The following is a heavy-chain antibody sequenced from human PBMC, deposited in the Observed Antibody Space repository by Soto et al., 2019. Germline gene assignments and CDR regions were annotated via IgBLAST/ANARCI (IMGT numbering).Heavy chain of an antibody. V-gene: IGHV3-48*01. CDR1: GFTFSSYS. Sequence: GGSLRLSCAGSGFTFSSYSMNWVRQAPGKGLEWVSYIISSSSTIYYADSVKGRFTISRDNAKNSLYLQMNSLRAEDTAVYYCARVPYSKYYYYYMGVWGKGTTVTVSS. D-gene: IGHD4-4*01. CDR3: ARVPYSKYYYYYMGV. J-gene: IGHJ6*03. CDR2: IISSSSTI.